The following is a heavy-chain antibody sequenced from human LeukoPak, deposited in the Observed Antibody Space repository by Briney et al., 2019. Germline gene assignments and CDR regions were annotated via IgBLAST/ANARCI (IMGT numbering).Heavy chain of an antibody. V-gene: IGHV3-30*18. J-gene: IGHJ5*02. CDR1: GFTFSSYD. CDR3: AKPYTVTYPYNYFDP. Sequence: GGSLRLSCAASGFTFSSYDMHWVRQAPGKVLEWVAIISYDGSNKYYADSVKGRSTISRDNSKDTLYLQMNSLRAEDTAVYYCAKPYTVTYPYNYFDPWGQGTLVTVSS. CDR2: ISYDGSNK. D-gene: IGHD4-17*01.